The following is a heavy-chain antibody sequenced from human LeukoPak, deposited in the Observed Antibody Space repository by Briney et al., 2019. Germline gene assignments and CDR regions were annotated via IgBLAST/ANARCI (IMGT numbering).Heavy chain of an antibody. CDR2: IYYSGST. D-gene: IGHD4-23*01. CDR3: AREYGGKVDY. CDR1: GGSISSGDYY. J-gene: IGHJ4*02. Sequence: SETLSLTCTVSGGSISSGDYYWSWIRQPPGKGLEWIGYIYYSGSTYYNPSLKSRVTISVDTSKNQLSLKLSSVTAADTVVYYCAREYGGKVDYWGQGTLVTVSS. V-gene: IGHV4-30-4*01.